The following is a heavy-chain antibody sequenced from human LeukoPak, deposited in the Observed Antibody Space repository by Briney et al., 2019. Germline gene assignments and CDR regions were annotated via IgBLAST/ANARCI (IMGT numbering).Heavy chain of an antibody. CDR3: AKDLEVTMISWGKYFQH. D-gene: IGHD3-22*01. J-gene: IGHJ1*01. CDR1: GFTFSSYA. CDR2: ISGSGGST. V-gene: IGHV3-23*01. Sequence: GGSLRLSCAASGFTFSSYAMSWVRQAPGKGLEWVSAISGSGGSTYYADSVKGRFTISRDNSKNTLYLQMNSLRAEDTAVYYCAKDLEVTMISWGKYFQHWGQGTLVTVSS.